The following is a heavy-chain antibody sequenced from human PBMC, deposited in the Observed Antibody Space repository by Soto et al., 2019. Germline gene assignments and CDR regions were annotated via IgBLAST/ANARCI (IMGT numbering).Heavy chain of an antibody. V-gene: IGHV4-39*01. CDR3: ARRRRDATDFWSGYYYYFDY. J-gene: IGHJ4*02. Sequence: SETLSLTCTVSGGSISSSSYYWGWIRQPPGKGLEWIGSIYYSGSTYYNPSLKSRVTISVDTSKNQFSLKLSSVTAADTAVYYCARRRRDATDFWSGYYYYFDYWGQGTLVTVSS. CDR1: GGSISSSSYY. D-gene: IGHD3-3*01. CDR2: IYYSGST.